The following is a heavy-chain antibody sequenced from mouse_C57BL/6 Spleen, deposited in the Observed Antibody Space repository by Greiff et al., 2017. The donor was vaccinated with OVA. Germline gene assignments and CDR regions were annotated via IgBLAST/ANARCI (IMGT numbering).Heavy chain of an antibody. CDR2: FHPYNDDT. Sequence: QVQLQQSGAELVKPGASVKMSCKASGYTFTTYPIEWMKQNHGKSLEWIGNFHPYNDDTKYNEKFKGKATLTVEKSSSTVYLELSRLTSDDSAVYYCAINYYGSSHEYFDVWGTGTTVTVSS. CDR3: AINYYGSSHEYFDV. J-gene: IGHJ1*03. V-gene: IGHV1-47*01. D-gene: IGHD1-1*01. CDR1: GYTFTTYP.